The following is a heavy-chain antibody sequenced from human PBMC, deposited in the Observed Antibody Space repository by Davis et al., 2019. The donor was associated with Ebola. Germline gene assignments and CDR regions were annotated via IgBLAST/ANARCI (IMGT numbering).Heavy chain of an antibody. V-gene: IGHV3-9*01. CDR3: ARGYDSWYFDY. CDR1: GFTFDDYA. J-gene: IGHJ4*02. CDR2: ISWNSGSI. Sequence: PGGSLRLSCAASGFTFDDYAMHWVRQAPGKGLEWVSGISWNSGSIGYADSVKGRFTISRDNAKNSLYLQMNSLRAEDTALYYCARGYDSWYFDYWGQGTLVTVSS. D-gene: IGHD5-12*01.